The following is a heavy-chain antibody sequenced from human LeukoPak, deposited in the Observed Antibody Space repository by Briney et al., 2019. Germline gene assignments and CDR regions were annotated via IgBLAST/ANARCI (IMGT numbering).Heavy chain of an antibody. J-gene: IGHJ4*02. V-gene: IGHV3-30*19. CDR1: GFTFSSYG. CDR3: ARGPTYYYDSSERPY. D-gene: IGHD3-22*01. CDR2: ISYDGSNK. Sequence: GGSLRLSCAASGFTFSSYGMHWVRQAPGKGLEWVAVISYDGSNKYYADSVKGRFTISRDNSKNTLYLQMNSLRAEDTAVYYCARGPTYYYDSSERPYWGQGTLVTVSS.